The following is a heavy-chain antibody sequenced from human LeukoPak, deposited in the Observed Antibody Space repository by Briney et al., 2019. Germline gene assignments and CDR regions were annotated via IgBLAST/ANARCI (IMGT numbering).Heavy chain of an antibody. CDR1: GFTFSSYG. D-gene: IGHD6-6*01. Sequence: GGSLRLSCAASGFTFSSYGMHWVRQAPGKGLEWVAVISYDGTNKYYADSVKGRFTISRDNSKNTLYLQMNSLRADDTAVYYCARDPEYSSQSYYYYYYMDVWGKGTTVTVSS. CDR2: ISYDGTNK. V-gene: IGHV3-30*03. J-gene: IGHJ6*03. CDR3: ARDPEYSSQSYYYYYYMDV.